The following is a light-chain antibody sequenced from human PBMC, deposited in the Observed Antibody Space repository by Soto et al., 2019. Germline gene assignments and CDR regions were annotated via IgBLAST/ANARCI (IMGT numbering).Light chain of an antibody. CDR3: QQYNRLIT. Sequence: QITPSPSIFSSSLGDSVTITFRASQTIDSWVAWYQQKPGKAPKLLVYDATSLESGVSSRFSGSGYGTDFTLSINNLQPDDFATYYCQQYNRLITFGQGTRLENK. V-gene: IGKV1-5*01. J-gene: IGKJ5*01. CDR2: DAT. CDR1: QTIDSW.